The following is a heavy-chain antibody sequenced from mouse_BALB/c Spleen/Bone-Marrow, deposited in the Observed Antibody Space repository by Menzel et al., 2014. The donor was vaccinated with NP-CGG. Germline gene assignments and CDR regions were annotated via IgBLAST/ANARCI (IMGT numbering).Heavy chain of an antibody. J-gene: IGHJ2*01. V-gene: IGHV2-6-7*01. CDR2: IWGDGIT. Sequence: VQLQQSGPGLVAPSQSLSITCTVSGFSLPVYGVNWVRQPPGKGLEWLGMIWGDGITDYNSAFKSRLSISKDDSKSQVFLKMNSLQTDDTAKYYCAREGNYFDYWGQGTTLTVSS. CDR1: GFSLPVYG. CDR3: AREGNYFDY.